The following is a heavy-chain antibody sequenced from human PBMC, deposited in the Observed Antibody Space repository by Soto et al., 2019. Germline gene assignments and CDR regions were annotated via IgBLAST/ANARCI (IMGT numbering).Heavy chain of an antibody. V-gene: IGHV1-3*01. CDR3: ARCDYFSGYYVHPGLFDY. CDR2: INAGNGNT. Sequence: ASVKVSCKASGDTFTSYAMHWVRQAPGQRLEWMGWINAGNGNTKYSQKFQGRVTITRDTSASPAYMELSSLRSEDKAVYYCARCDYFSGYYVHPGLFDYRGQRTPVPVSS. CDR1: GDTFTSYA. D-gene: IGHD3-22*01. J-gene: IGHJ4*02.